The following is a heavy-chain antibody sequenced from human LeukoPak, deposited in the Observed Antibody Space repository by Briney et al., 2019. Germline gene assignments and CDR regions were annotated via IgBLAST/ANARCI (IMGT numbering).Heavy chain of an antibody. Sequence: PGGSLRLSCAASGFTFSSYSMNWVRQAPGKGLEWVSSISSSSSYIYYADSVKGRFTISRDNAKNSLYLQMNSLRAEDTAVYYCASYYDSKAHFDYWGQGTLVTVSS. CDR3: ASYYDSKAHFDY. CDR1: GFTFSSYS. V-gene: IGHV3-21*04. D-gene: IGHD3-22*01. CDR2: ISSSSSYI. J-gene: IGHJ4*02.